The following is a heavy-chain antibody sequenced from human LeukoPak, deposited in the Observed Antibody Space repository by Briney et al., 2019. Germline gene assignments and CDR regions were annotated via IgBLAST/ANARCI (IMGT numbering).Heavy chain of an antibody. J-gene: IGHJ4*02. Sequence: GGSLRLSCAASGFTFSNFGMSWVRQAPGKGLEWVSVISGSGGSTYYADSVKGRFTISRDNSKNTLYLQMNSLRVEDTALYYCAKDRAYGQFLWGNDYWGQGTLVTVSS. CDR2: ISGSGGST. D-gene: IGHD2-21*01. CDR1: GFTFSNFG. V-gene: IGHV3-23*01. CDR3: AKDRAYGQFLWGNDY.